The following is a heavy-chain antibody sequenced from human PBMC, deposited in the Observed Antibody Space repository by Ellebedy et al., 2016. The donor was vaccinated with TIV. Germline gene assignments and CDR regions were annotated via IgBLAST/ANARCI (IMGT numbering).Heavy chain of an antibody. Sequence: GGSLRLSXEGSGFSFINYAMHWVRQAPGKGLEWITNISNDGKTIYYADSVRDRFTISRDNSKNTVSLQMDSLRAEDTAVYYCAKVESGSYQSPFDYWGQGTLVTVSS. V-gene: IGHV3-30*04. CDR3: AKVESGSYQSPFDY. J-gene: IGHJ4*02. CDR1: GFSFINYA. CDR2: ISNDGKTI. D-gene: IGHD1-26*01.